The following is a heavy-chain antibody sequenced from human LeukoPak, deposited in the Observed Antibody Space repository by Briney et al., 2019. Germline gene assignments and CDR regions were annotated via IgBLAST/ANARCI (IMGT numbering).Heavy chain of an antibody. V-gene: IGHV1-69*04. CDR1: GGTFSHYA. CDR2: IIPILGIA. CDR3: SRNGDREQRYYFDY. J-gene: IGHJ4*02. D-gene: IGHD6-25*01. Sequence: GASVKVSCKSCGGTFSHYAISWLRQAPGQGLEWMGRIIPILGIANYAQKFQGRVTITADKSTSTAYMELSSLRSEDTAVYYCSRNGDREQRYYFDYWGQGTLVTVSS.